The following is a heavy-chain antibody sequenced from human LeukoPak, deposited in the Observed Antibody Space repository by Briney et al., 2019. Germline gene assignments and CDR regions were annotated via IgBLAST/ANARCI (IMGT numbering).Heavy chain of an antibody. V-gene: IGHV3-74*01. CDR3: ARAPAEIGGYYPEYFRH. CDR2: IKSDGST. D-gene: IGHD3-22*01. CDR1: GFTFSRYW. J-gene: IGHJ1*01. Sequence: GGSLRLSCAASGFTFSRYWMHWVRQAPGKGLVWVSRIKSDGSTNCADSVKGRFTISRDNAKNTVSLQMNSLRAEDTGVYYCARAPAEIGGYYPEYFRHWGQGTLVTVSS.